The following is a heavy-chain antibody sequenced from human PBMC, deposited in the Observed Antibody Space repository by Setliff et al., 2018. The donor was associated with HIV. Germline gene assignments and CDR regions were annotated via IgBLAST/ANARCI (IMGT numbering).Heavy chain of an antibody. CDR2: VSYSGST. J-gene: IGHJ4*02. D-gene: IGHD3-16*01. Sequence: SETLSLTCTVSGGSISSHFWSWIRQPPGKGLEWIGTVSYSGSTNYNPSLKSRVTISVDTSENQFSLKLSSVTAADTAVYYCARRLGATVFYYFDYWGQGTLGTVS. V-gene: IGHV4-59*11. CDR1: GGSISSHF. CDR3: ARRLGATVFYYFDY.